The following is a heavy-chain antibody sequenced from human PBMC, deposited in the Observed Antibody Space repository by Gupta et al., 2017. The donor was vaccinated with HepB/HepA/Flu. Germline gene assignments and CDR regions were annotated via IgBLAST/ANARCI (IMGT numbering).Heavy chain of an antibody. CDR1: GGSISSYY. D-gene: IGHD2-2*01. CDR2: IYYSGST. CDR3: ARVLWSGNIVVVPAAIWFDP. Sequence: QVQLQESGPGLVKPSETLSLTCTVSGGSISSYYWSWIRQPPGKGLEWIGYIYYSGSTNYNPSLKSRVTISVDTSKNQFSLKLSSVTAADTAVYYCARVLWSGNIVVVPAAIWFDPWGQGTLVTVSS. J-gene: IGHJ5*02. V-gene: IGHV4-59*01.